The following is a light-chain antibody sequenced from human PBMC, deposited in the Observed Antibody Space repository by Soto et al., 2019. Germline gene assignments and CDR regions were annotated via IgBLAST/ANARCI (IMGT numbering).Light chain of an antibody. V-gene: IGKV2-24*01. CDR2: KIS. CDR3: MQATQSYT. J-gene: IGKJ2*01. CDR1: QSLVHSDGNTY. Sequence: DIVLNQTPLSSPVTLGQPASISSRSSQSLVHSDGNTYFHLLKQRPGQPPRLLIHKISKRFPGVPDRFGGSVAGTDLTLKISRVEAEEVGVYYCMQATQSYTFGQGTKLEIK.